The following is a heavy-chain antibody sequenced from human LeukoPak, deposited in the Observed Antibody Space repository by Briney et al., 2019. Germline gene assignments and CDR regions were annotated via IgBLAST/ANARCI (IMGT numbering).Heavy chain of an antibody. CDR1: GGSISSSLYH. J-gene: IGHJ4*02. CDR3: ARVPSYDFWSGYFDY. V-gene: IGHV4-39*07. Sequence: SETLSLTCTVSGGSISSSLYHWGWIRQSPGKNLEWLGSIYYTGTTHYNPSLKSRVTISVDTSKNQFSLKLSSVTAADTAVYYCARVPSYDFWSGYFDYWGQGTLVTVSS. D-gene: IGHD3-3*01. CDR2: IYYTGTT.